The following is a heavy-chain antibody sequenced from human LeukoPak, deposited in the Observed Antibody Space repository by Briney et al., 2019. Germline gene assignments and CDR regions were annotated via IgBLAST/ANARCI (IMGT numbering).Heavy chain of an antibody. CDR2: MNPNSGNT. J-gene: IGHJ6*03. V-gene: IGHV1-8*02. Sequence: GASVKVSCKASGGTFSSYAISWVRQATGQGLEWMGWMNPNSGNTGYAQKFQGRVTMTRNTSISTAYMELSSLRSEDTAVYYCARGVTMVRGVIITVGYYMDVWGKGTTVTISS. CDR1: GGTFSSYA. CDR3: ARGVTMVRGVIITVGYYMDV. D-gene: IGHD3-10*01.